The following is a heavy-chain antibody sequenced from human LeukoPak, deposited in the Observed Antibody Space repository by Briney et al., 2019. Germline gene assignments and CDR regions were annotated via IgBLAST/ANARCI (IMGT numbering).Heavy chain of an antibody. V-gene: IGHV4-34*01. D-gene: IGHD2-15*01. CDR2: INHSGST. Sequence: SETLSLTCAVDGGSFSGYYWSWIRQPPGKGLEWIGEINHSGSTNYNPSLKSRVTISVDTSKNQFSLKLSSVTAADTAVYYCARGPACSGGRCYLDLDYWGQGTLVTVSS. CDR3: ARGPACSGGRCYLDLDY. J-gene: IGHJ4*02. CDR1: GGSFSGYY.